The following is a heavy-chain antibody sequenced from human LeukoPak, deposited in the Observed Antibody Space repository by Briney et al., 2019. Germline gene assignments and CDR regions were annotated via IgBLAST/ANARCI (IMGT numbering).Heavy chain of an antibody. J-gene: IGHJ4*02. V-gene: IGHV3-11*01. CDR2: ISSSGSTI. Sequence: KPGGSLRLSCAASGFTFSSYAMSWIRQAPGKGLEWVSYISSSGSTIYYTDSVKGRFTISRDSAKNSLYLQMNSLRAEDTAVYYCARDMSVSAPGFDYWGQGTLVTVSS. CDR1: GFTFSSYA. CDR3: ARDMSVSAPGFDY. D-gene: IGHD6-13*01.